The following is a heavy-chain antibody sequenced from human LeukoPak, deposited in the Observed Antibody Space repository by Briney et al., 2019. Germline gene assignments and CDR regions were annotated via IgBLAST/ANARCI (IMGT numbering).Heavy chain of an antibody. V-gene: IGHV4-61*08. Sequence: SQTLSLTCTVSGGSISSGGYYWSWIRQPPGKGLEWIGYIYYSGSTNYNPSLKSRVTISVDTSKNQFSLKLSSVTAADTAVYYCARFIAARLDYWGQGTLVTVSS. CDR2: IYYSGST. CDR3: ARFIAARLDY. CDR1: GGSISSGGYY. D-gene: IGHD6-6*01. J-gene: IGHJ4*02.